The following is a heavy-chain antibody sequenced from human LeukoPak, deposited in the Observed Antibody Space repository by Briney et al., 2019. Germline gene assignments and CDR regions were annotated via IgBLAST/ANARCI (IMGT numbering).Heavy chain of an antibody. Sequence: ASVKVSYKASGYTFTSYGISWVRQAPGQGPEWMGWISAYNGNTNYAQKFQGRVSMTTDTSTSTAYMELRSLRFDDTAVYYCARDKRGRDSSSWYRWFDPWGQGTLVTVSS. D-gene: IGHD6-13*01. V-gene: IGHV1-18*01. J-gene: IGHJ5*02. CDR3: ARDKRGRDSSSWYRWFDP. CDR2: ISAYNGNT. CDR1: GYTFTSYG.